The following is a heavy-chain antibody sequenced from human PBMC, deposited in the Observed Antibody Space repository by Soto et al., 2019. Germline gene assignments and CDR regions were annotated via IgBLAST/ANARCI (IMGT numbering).Heavy chain of an antibody. D-gene: IGHD3-10*01. J-gene: IGHJ4*02. Sequence: SETLSRTCAVYGGSFSGYYWSWIRQPPGKGLEWIGEINHSGSTNYNPSLKSRVTISVDTSKNQFSLKLSSVTAADTAVYYCARRRLGSSRRDYDYCRQRNLVPVSS. CDR2: INHSGST. CDR3: ARRRLGSSRRDYDY. V-gene: IGHV4-34*01. CDR1: GGSFSGYY.